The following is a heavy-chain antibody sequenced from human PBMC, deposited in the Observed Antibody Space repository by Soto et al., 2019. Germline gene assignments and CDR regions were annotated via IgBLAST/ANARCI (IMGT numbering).Heavy chain of an antibody. CDR3: ARDRPVGPFSYKGDDGMDV. D-gene: IGHD3-3*02. J-gene: IGHJ6*02. CDR1: GGSIRDEYHY. CDR2: IYYSGAK. Sequence: SETLSLTCTISGGSIRDEYHYWSWVRQSPGKGLEWIGHIYYSGAKYLSEALEGRVTMSLDTSKNQFSMHLRSVTAADTATYCCARDRPVGPFSYKGDDGMDVWGQGTTVTVSS. V-gene: IGHV4-30-4*01.